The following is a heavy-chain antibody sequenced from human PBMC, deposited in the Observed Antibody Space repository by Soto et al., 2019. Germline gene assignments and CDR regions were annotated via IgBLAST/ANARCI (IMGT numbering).Heavy chain of an antibody. J-gene: IGHJ4*02. D-gene: IGHD5-12*01. V-gene: IGHV4-31*03. CDR2: MFYSGST. Sequence: SETLSLTCTVSGASISSGRSYWIWIRQHPGKGLEWIGYMFYSGSTYYHPSLKSRVNISADTSKNQFSLRLTSVTPADTAVYYCARDNGYGHFDSWGQGTLVTVSS. CDR1: GASISSGRSY. CDR3: ARDNGYGHFDS.